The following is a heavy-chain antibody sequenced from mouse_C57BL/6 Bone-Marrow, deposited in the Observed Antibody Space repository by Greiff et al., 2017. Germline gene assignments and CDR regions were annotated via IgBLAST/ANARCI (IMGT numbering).Heavy chain of an antibody. V-gene: IGHV1-63*01. Sequence: QVQLKESGAELVRPGTSVKMSCKASGYTFTNYWIGWAKQRPGHGLEWIGDIYPGGGYTNYNEKFKGKATLTADKSSSTAYMQCSSLTSEDSAIYYCARGRIYYGYDHAMDYWGQGTSVTVSS. CDR2: IYPGGGYT. D-gene: IGHD2-2*01. CDR3: ARGRIYYGYDHAMDY. CDR1: GYTFTNYW. J-gene: IGHJ4*01.